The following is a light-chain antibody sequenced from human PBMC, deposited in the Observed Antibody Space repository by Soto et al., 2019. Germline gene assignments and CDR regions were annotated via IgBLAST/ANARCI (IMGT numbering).Light chain of an antibody. CDR3: QQYNNWPRT. CDR2: GAS. J-gene: IGKJ1*01. V-gene: IGKV3-15*01. Sequence: EIVMTQSPATLSVSPGERVTLSCRASQSGSSNLAWYQQKPGQAPRLLIYGASTRATTIPARFSGSGSGTEFTLTISSLQSEDFAVYYCQQYNNWPRTFGQGTKVDIK. CDR1: QSGSSN.